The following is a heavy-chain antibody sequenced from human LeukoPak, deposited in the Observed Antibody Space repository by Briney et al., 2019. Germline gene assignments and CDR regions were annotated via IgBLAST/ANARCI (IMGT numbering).Heavy chain of an antibody. CDR3: ARLTYDILTGHSDAFDI. J-gene: IGHJ3*02. V-gene: IGHV5-51*01. D-gene: IGHD3-9*01. Sequence: GESLKISCKGSGYSFTSYWIGWARQMPGKGLEWMGIIYPGGSDTRYSPSFQGQVTISADKSISTAYLQWSSLKASDTAMYYCARLTYDILTGHSDAFDIWGQGTMVTVSS. CDR2: IYPGGSDT. CDR1: GYSFTSYW.